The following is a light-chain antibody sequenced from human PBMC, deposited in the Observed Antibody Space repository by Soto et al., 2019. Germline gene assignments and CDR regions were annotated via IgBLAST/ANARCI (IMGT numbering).Light chain of an antibody. CDR3: QQYGSSPRT. J-gene: IGKJ2*01. CDR2: GAS. CDR1: QSVSSSY. V-gene: IGKV3-20*01. Sequence: EIVLTQSPGTLSLSPGERATLSCRASQSVSSSYLAWDQQKPGQAPRLLIYGASSRATGIPDRFSGSGSGTDVTLTISRLEPEDFAVYYWQQYGSSPRTFGQGTKLEIK.